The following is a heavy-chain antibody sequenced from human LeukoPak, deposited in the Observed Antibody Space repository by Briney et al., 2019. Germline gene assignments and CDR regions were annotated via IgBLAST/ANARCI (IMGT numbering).Heavy chain of an antibody. CDR3: ARKSSGKYGDHDY. D-gene: IGHD1-26*01. Sequence: ASVKVSCKASGYTFTNYGISWVRQAPGQGLEWMGWVSGGNGNTNYAQNFQGRVTMTRDTSPSTAYMELSGLRFDDTAVYYCARKSSGKYGDHDYWGQGTLVTVSS. CDR2: VSGGNGNT. J-gene: IGHJ4*02. V-gene: IGHV1-18*01. CDR1: GYTFTNYG.